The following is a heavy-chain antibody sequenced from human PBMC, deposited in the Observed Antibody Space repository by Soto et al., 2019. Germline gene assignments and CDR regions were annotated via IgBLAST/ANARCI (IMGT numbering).Heavy chain of an antibody. V-gene: IGHV3-7*01. J-gene: IGHJ3*02. CDR1: GFTFSNYW. CDR3: ARSLGWRDAFDI. Sequence: EVQLVESGGGLVQPGGSLRLSCAASGFTFSNYWMTWGRQAPGKGLEWVANIKKDGSEEYYVDSVKGRFTISRDNAKNSLYLQMNSLRAEVTAVYYCARSLGWRDAFDIWGQGTMVTVSS. D-gene: IGHD6-19*01. CDR2: IKKDGSEE.